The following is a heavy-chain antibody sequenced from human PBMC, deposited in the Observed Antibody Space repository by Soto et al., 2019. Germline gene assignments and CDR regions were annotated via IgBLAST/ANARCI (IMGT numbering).Heavy chain of an antibody. V-gene: IGHV4-61*01. Sequence: QVQLQESGPGLVKPSETLSLTCTVSGDSVSSNNYYWNWVRRPPGKGLEWIGCIYDSGRTNYNPSLKSRVTISVDTSKIQFSVKLSSVTAADTAVYYGERGHRWRQYSCGRDVWGQGTTVTVSS. CDR1: GDSVSSNNYY. J-gene: IGHJ6*02. CDR3: ERGHRWRQYSCGRDV. CDR2: IYDSGRT.